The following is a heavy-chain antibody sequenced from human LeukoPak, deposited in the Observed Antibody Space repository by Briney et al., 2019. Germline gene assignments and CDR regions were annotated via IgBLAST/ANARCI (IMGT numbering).Heavy chain of an antibody. D-gene: IGHD5-18*01. V-gene: IGHV3-23*01. CDR1: GFTFSSYA. CDR2: ISGSGGST. J-gene: IGHJ4*02. CDR3: ARGGLQLWFAPGYYFDY. Sequence: GGSLRLSCAASGFTFSSYAMSWVRQAPGKGLEWVSAISGSGGSTYYADSVKGRFTISRDNSKNTLYLQMNSPRAEDTAVYYCARGGLQLWFAPGYYFDYWGQGTLVTVSS.